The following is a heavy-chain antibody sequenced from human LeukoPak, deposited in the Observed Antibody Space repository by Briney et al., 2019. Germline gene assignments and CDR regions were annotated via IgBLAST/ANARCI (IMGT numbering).Heavy chain of an antibody. CDR2: IKSKTNGGTT. J-gene: IGHJ6*02. CDR3: TTDTPTEYCVSTTCFYYFAMDV. V-gene: IGHV3-15*07. CDR1: GFTFSKPW. D-gene: IGHD2-2*01. Sequence: GGSLRLSCAASGFTFSKPWMNWFPQTQGKGLEWVGRIKSKTNGGTTDYAASVKGRFTISRDDSKSTLYLQMNSLKTEDTAVYYCTTDTPTEYCVSTTCFYYFAMDVWGQGTTVTVSS.